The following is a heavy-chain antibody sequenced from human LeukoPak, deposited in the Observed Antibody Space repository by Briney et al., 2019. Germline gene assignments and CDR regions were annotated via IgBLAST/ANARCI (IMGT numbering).Heavy chain of an antibody. V-gene: IGHV1-2*02. D-gene: IGHD6-13*01. CDR1: GYTFTGYY. CDR3: ARGGDSSSLVYYYGIDV. CDR2: INPNSGGT. J-gene: IGHJ6*02. Sequence: ASVKVSCKASGYTFTGYYMHWVRQAPGQGLEWMGLINPNSGGTNYAQKFQGRVTMTRDTSISTAYMELSRLRSDDTAVYYCARGGDSSSLVYYYGIDVWGQGTTVTVSS.